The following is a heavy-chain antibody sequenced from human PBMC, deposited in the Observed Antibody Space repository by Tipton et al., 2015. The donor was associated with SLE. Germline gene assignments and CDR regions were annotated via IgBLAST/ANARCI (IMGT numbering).Heavy chain of an antibody. CDR3: ARVHSSPDY. D-gene: IGHD6-13*01. CDR2: ISWNSGSI. V-gene: IGHV3-9*01. Sequence: SLRLSCAASGFTFDDYAMHWVRQAPGKGLEWVSGISWNSGSIGYADSVKGRFTISRDNAKDSLYLQMNSLRAEDTAVYYCARVHSSPDYWGQGTLVTVSS. J-gene: IGHJ4*02. CDR1: GFTFDDYA.